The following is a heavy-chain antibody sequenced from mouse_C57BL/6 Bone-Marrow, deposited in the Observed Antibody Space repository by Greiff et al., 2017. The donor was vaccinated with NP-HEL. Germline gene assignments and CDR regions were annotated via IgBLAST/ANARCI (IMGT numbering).Heavy chain of an antibody. V-gene: IGHV1-69*01. CDR1: GYTFTSYW. CDR3: ARRGLVFFDY. Sequence: QVQLQQPGAELVMPGASVKLSCKASGYTFTSYWMHWVKQRPGQGLEWIGEIDPSDSYTNYNQKFKGKSTLTVDKSSSTAYMQLSSLTSEDSAVYSCARRGLVFFDYWGQGTTLTVSS. D-gene: IGHD3-3*01. J-gene: IGHJ2*01. CDR2: IDPSDSYT.